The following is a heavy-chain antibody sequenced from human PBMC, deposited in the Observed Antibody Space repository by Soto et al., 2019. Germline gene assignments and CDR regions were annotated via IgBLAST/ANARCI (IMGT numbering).Heavy chain of an antibody. CDR2: IYWDDNK. D-gene: IGHD3-10*01. J-gene: IGHJ2*01. Sequence: QITLKESGPTLVKPTQTLTLTCTFSGFSLSTSGVGVGWIRQPPGKALEWLALIYWDDNKRSSPSLKSRLTITKDTSKNQVVLTMTNMDPVDTATYYCAHSLMVRGHWYFDLWGRGTLVTVSS. CDR1: GFSLSTSGVG. V-gene: IGHV2-5*02. CDR3: AHSLMVRGHWYFDL.